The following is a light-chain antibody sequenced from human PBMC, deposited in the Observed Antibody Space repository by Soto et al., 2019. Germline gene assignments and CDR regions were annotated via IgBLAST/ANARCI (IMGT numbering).Light chain of an antibody. Sequence: DIQMTQSPSTLSASVGDRVTITCRASQTIFNWLAWYQRKPGRAPNLLLYDASSLQSGVPSTFSGSGCGTEFTLTISSLQPGDVATYYCQQYNSYPWTFGQGTKVEIK. CDR2: DAS. CDR3: QQYNSYPWT. J-gene: IGKJ1*01. CDR1: QTIFNW. V-gene: IGKV1-5*01.